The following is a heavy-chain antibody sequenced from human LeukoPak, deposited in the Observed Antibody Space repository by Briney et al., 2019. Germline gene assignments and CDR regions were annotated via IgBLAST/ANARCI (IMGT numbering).Heavy chain of an antibody. D-gene: IGHD6-6*01. V-gene: IGHV1-8*01. CDR1: GYTFTSYD. CDR3: ARGLKYSSSSDFDY. CDR2: MNPNSGNT. Sequence: ASVKVSCKASGYTFTSYDINWVRQATGQGLEWMGWMNPNSGNTGYAQKFQGRVTMTRNTSISTAYMELSSLRPEDTAVYYCARGLKYSSSSDFDYWGQGTLVTVSS. J-gene: IGHJ4*02.